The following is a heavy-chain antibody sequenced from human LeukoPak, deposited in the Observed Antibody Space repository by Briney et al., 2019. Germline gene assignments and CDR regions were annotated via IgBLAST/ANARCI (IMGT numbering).Heavy chain of an antibody. CDR1: GGSISSSSYY. Sequence: SETLSLTCTVSGGSISSSSYYWGWIRQPRGKGLEWIGRIYYSGSTYYNPSLKSRVTISVDTSKNQFSLKLSSVTAADTAVYYCARQLGYCSSTSCYADKVDYWGQGTLVTVSS. J-gene: IGHJ4*02. CDR3: ARQLGYCSSTSCYADKVDY. CDR2: IYYSGST. V-gene: IGHV4-39*01. D-gene: IGHD2-2*01.